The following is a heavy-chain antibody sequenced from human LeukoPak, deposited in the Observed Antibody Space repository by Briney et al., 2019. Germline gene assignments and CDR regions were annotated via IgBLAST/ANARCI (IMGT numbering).Heavy chain of an antibody. CDR2: IYYSGST. CDR1: GGSISSGGYS. D-gene: IGHD5-18*01. Sequence: SETLSLTCAVSGGSISSGGYSWSWIRQPPGKGLEWIGYIYYSGSTYYNPSLKSRVTISVDTSKNQFSLKLSSVTAADTAVYYCARDNGDTAMVDWGQGTLVTVSS. V-gene: IGHV4-30-4*07. CDR3: ARDNGDTAMVD. J-gene: IGHJ4*02.